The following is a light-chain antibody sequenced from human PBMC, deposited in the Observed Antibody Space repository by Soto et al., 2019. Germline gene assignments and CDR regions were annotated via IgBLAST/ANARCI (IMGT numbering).Light chain of an antibody. CDR1: QSVNAN. CDR3: QQYNTWLWT. V-gene: IGKV3-15*01. Sequence: EVVMTQSPATLSVSPGERATLSCRASQSVNANLAWYQQKPGQAPRLLIYGASNRATGIPSRFSGSGFGTEFRHTISSLQSKDFAVYYGQQYNTWLWTFGQGTKVEI. CDR2: GAS. J-gene: IGKJ1*01.